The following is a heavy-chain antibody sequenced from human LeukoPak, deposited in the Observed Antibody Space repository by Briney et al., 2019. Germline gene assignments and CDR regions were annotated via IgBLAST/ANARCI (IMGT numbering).Heavy chain of an antibody. CDR2: ISAYNGNT. V-gene: IGHV1-18*01. Sequence: ASVTVSCKASGYTFTSYGISWVRQAPGQGLEWMGWISAYNGNTSYAQKLQGRVTMTTDTSTSTAYMELRSLRSDDTAVYYCARDRGQWLVRYYFDYWGQGTLVTVSS. J-gene: IGHJ4*02. CDR1: GYTFTSYG. CDR3: ARDRGQWLVRYYFDY. D-gene: IGHD6-19*01.